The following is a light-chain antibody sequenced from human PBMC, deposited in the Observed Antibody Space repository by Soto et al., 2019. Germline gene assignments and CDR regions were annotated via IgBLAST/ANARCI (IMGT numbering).Light chain of an antibody. Sequence: DIVLTQSPGTLSLSPGERATLSCRASQSVSNSYLAWYQQKPGQAPRLLISGASRRATGIADRFSGSGSGTDFTLTISRLEPEDFAVYYCQQYGSPPWAFGQGTKVEVK. CDR3: QQYGSPPWA. V-gene: IGKV3-20*01. CDR2: GAS. J-gene: IGKJ1*01. CDR1: QSVSNSY.